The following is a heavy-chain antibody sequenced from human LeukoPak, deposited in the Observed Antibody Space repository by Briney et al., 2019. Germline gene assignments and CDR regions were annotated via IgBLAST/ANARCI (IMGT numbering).Heavy chain of an antibody. CDR1: GYTFTSYG. V-gene: IGHV1-18*01. CDR2: ISAYNGNT. CDR3: ARDPYCSSTSCPDGCESQH. J-gene: IGHJ1*01. Sequence: ASVKVSCKASGYTFTSYGISWVRQAPGQGLEWMGWISAYNGNTNYAQKLQGRVTMTTDTSTSTAYMELRSLRSDDTAVYYCARDPYCSSTSCPDGCESQHWGQGTLVTVSS. D-gene: IGHD2-2*01.